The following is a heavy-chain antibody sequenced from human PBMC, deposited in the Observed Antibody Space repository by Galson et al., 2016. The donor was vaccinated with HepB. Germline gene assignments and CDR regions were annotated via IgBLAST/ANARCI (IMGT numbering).Heavy chain of an antibody. J-gene: IGHJ4*02. CDR3: TRVHREGIAAAGPQI. CDR1: GFPFSNYW. Sequence: SLRLSCAASGFPFSNYWMHWVRQAPGKGPVWVSRINSDGSSTTYADSVKGRFTISRDNAKNTLYLQMNSLIAEDTALYYCTRVHREGIAAAGPQIWGQGTLVIVSS. D-gene: IGHD6-13*01. V-gene: IGHV3-74*01. CDR2: INSDGSST.